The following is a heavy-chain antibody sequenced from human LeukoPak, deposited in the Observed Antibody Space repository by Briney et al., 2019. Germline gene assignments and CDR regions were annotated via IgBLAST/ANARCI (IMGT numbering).Heavy chain of an antibody. CDR3: AKAAGDNDAFDI. J-gene: IGHJ3*02. D-gene: IGHD3-9*01. CDR1: GLTFDDYA. V-gene: IGHV3-9*01. Sequence: GGSLRLCCAASGLTFDDYAMQWVRQAPGKGLEWVSGISWNSGSIGYADSVKGRFTISRDNAKNSLYLQMNSLRAEDTALYYCAKAAGDNDAFDIWGQGTMVTVSS. CDR2: ISWNSGSI.